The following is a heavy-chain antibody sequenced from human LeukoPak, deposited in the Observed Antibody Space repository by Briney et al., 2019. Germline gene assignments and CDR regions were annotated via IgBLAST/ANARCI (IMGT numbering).Heavy chain of an antibody. J-gene: IGHJ6*03. Sequence: GASVKVSCKASGYTFTSYGISWVRQAPGQGLEWMGIINPSGGSTSYAQKFQGRVTMTRDMSTSTVYMELSSLRSEDTAVYYCASHSGSYLAYYYYYMDVWGKGTTVTVSS. CDR3: ASHSGSYLAYYYYYMDV. V-gene: IGHV1-46*01. CDR2: INPSGGST. D-gene: IGHD1-26*01. CDR1: GYTFTSYG.